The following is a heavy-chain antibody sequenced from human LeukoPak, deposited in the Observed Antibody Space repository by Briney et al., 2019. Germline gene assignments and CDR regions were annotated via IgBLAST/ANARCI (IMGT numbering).Heavy chain of an antibody. V-gene: IGHV3-49*03. J-gene: IGHJ4*02. CDR3: TRGQRLVGFDY. CDR1: GFTFGDFA. Sequence: PGGSLRLSCTASGFTFGDFAMSWFRQAPGKGLEWVGFIRSEAYGGTTEYAASVKGRFTISRDDSKSIAYLQMNSLKTEDTAVYYCTRGQRLVGFDYWGQGTLVTVSS. D-gene: IGHD6-19*01. CDR2: IRSEAYGGTT.